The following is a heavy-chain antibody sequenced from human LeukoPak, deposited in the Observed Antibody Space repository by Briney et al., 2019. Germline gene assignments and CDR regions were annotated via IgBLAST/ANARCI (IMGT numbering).Heavy chain of an antibody. CDR2: ISSIRNNI. V-gene: IGHV3-21*01. D-gene: IGHD2-2*02. J-gene: IGHJ3*02. Sequence: PGGSLRLTCAASGFTFSSYSRNWVRQAPGKGLEWVAYISSIRNNIYNADSVKGRFTISRDNAKISLYLQMNSLRAEATAVYDCAICSCTSCYNPLDAFDIWGQGTMVTVSS. CDR3: AICSCTSCYNPLDAFDI. CDR1: GFTFSSYS.